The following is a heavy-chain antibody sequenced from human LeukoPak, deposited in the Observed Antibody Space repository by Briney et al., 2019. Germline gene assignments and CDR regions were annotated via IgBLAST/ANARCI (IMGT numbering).Heavy chain of an antibody. CDR2: ISAYNGNT. D-gene: IGHD5-18*01. Sequence: ASVKVSCKASGYTLTSYGISWVRQAPGQGLEWMGWISAYNGNTNYAQKLQGRVTMTTDTSTSTAYMELRSLRSDDTAVYYCAREVDTAMVLGVGTFDYWGQGTLVTVSS. CDR1: GYTLTSYG. J-gene: IGHJ4*02. CDR3: AREVDTAMVLGVGTFDY. V-gene: IGHV1-18*01.